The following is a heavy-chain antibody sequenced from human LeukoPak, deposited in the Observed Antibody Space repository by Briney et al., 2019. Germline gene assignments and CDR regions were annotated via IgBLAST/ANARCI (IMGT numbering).Heavy chain of an antibody. D-gene: IGHD2-15*01. Sequence: SETLSLTCTVSGGSFSSSSYYWGWIRPPPGKGLEWIGSIYYSGSTYYNPSLKSRVTISVDTSKNQFSLKLSSVTAADTAVYYCARMLKADCSGGSCYSGWFDPWGQGTLVTVSS. V-gene: IGHV4-39*01. CDR2: IYYSGST. CDR1: GGSFSSSSYY. J-gene: IGHJ5*02. CDR3: ARMLKADCSGGSCYSGWFDP.